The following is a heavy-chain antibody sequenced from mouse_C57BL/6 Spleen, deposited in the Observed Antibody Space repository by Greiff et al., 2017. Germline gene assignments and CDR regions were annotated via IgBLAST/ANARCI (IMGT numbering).Heavy chain of an antibody. CDR1: GYSITSGYY. D-gene: IGHD2-3*01. Sequence: VQLKESGPGLVKPSQSLSLTCSVTGYSITSGYYWNWIRQFPGNKLEWMGYISYDGSNNYNPSLKNRISITRDTSKNQFFLKLNSVTTEDTATYYCAREDGYSYYFDYWGQGTTLTVSS. CDR2: ISYDGSN. CDR3: AREDGYSYYFDY. V-gene: IGHV3-6*01. J-gene: IGHJ2*01.